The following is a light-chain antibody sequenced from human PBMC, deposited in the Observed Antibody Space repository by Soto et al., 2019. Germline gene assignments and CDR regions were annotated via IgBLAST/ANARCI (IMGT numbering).Light chain of an antibody. CDR2: EVT. CDR1: SRDVGGYNY. Sequence: QSALTQPPSASGSPGQSVTISCTGSSRDVGGYNYVSWYQQHPGKAPKLMIYEVTKRPSGVPDRFSGSKSGNTASLTVSGLQAEDEADYYCSSYAGINNFVVFGGGTKLTVL. V-gene: IGLV2-8*01. CDR3: SSYAGINNFVV. J-gene: IGLJ2*01.